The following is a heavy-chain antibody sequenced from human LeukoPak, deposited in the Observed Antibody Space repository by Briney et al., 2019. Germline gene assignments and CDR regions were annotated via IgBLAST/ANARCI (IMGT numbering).Heavy chain of an antibody. J-gene: IGHJ4*02. CDR2: ISWNSGSI. CDR3: AKQGCSSTSCYSESDYLDY. Sequence: GGSLRLSCAASGFTFDDYAMHWVRQAPGEGLEWVSGISWNSGSIGYADSVKGRFTISRDNAKYSLYLQMNSLRAEDTALYYCAKQGCSSTSCYSESDYLDYWGQGTLVTVSS. CDR1: GFTFDDYA. D-gene: IGHD2-2*01. V-gene: IGHV3-9*01.